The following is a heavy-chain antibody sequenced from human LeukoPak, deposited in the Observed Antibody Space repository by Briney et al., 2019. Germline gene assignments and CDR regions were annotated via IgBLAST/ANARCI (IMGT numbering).Heavy chain of an antibody. D-gene: IGHD3-16*01. CDR3: ATGFTQAGRFDL. CDR2: FDPEDGET. V-gene: IGHV1-24*01. Sequence: ASVKVSCKVSGYTLTELSMHWVRQAPGKGLEWMGGFDPEDGETIYAQKFQGRVTMTEDTSTDTAYMELSSLRSEDTAVYYCATGFTQAGRFDLWGRGTLVTVSS. CDR1: GYTLTELS. J-gene: IGHJ2*01.